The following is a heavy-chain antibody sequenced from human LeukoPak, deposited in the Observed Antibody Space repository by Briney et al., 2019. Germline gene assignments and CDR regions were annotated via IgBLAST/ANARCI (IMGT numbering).Heavy chain of an antibody. CDR3: ARDGFLIAGSRFDD. CDR2: LHHRGST. V-gene: IGHV4-38-2*02. D-gene: IGHD6-13*01. J-gene: IGHJ4*02. Sequence: PSETLSLTCTVSGYSISDGYFWGWIRQPPGKGLEWIGSLHHRGSTYYNPSLKSRVTTSVDTSKNQSFLKLSSVTAADTAVYYCARDGFLIAGSRFDDWGQGTLVTVTS. CDR1: GYSISDGYF.